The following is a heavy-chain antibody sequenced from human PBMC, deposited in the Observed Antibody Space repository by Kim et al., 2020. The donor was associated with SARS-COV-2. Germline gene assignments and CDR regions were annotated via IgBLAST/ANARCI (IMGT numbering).Heavy chain of an antibody. CDR3: ARGYYGVPPDWFDP. D-gene: IGHD4-17*01. CDR2: IYHSGST. CDR1: GGSISSSNW. Sequence: SETLSLTCAVSGGSISSSNWWSWVRQPPGKGLEWIGEIYHSGSTNYNPSLKSRVTISVDKSKNQFSLKLSSVTAADTAVYYCARGYYGVPPDWFDPWGQGTLVTVSS. J-gene: IGHJ5*02. V-gene: IGHV4-4*02.